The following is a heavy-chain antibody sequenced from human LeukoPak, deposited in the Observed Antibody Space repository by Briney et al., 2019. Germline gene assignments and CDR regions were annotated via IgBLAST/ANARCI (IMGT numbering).Heavy chain of an antibody. Sequence: ASVKVSCKASGYTFTSYGISWVRQAPGQGVEWMGWISAYNGNTNYAQKLQGRVTMTTDTSTRTAYMELRSLRSDDTAVYYCARGGSGNYYKPLDYWGQGTLVTVSS. J-gene: IGHJ4*02. CDR1: GYTFTSYG. CDR3: ARGGSGNYYKPLDY. CDR2: ISAYNGNT. D-gene: IGHD3-10*01. V-gene: IGHV1-18*01.